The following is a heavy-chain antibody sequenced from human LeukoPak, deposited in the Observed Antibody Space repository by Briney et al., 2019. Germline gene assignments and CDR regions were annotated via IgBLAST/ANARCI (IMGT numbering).Heavy chain of an antibody. CDR2: ISGSGGNT. CDR3: AKARAGDITAAFNY. D-gene: IGHD6-13*01. CDR1: GFTFSDYA. Sequence: GGSLRLSCTASGFTFSDYAMSWVRQAPGKGLEWVSGISGSGGNTYYADSVKGRFTISRDNSENTLNLQMNSLRAEDTAIYYCAKARAGDITAAFNYWGQGTLVTVSS. J-gene: IGHJ4*02. V-gene: IGHV3-23*01.